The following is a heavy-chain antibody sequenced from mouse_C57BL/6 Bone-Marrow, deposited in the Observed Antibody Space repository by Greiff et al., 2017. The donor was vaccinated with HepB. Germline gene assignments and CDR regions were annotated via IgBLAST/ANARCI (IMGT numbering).Heavy chain of an antibody. D-gene: IGHD2-12*01. CDR3: TRRGLRYFHCYFDY. CDR1: GYTFTGYR. CDR2: INPSNGGT. Sequence: QVQLQQPGTELVKPGASVKLSCKASGYTFTGYRMHWVKQRPGQGLEWIGNINPSNGGTNYNEKFKSKATLTVDKSSSTAYMQLSSLTSEDSAVYCCTRRGLRYFHCYFDYWGKGTTVTVSS. V-gene: IGHV1-53*01. J-gene: IGHJ1*03.